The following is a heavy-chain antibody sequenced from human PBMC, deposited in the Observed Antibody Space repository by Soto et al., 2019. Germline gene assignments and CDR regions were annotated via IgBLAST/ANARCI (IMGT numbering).Heavy chain of an antibody. CDR1: GYSFTSYW. CDR3: ARHEQFYYYYYGMDV. Sequence: GESLKIPCKASGYSFTSYWIAWVRQMPGKGLEWMGIINPGDSDIRYSPSFQGQVTISADNSISTAYLQWSSLKASDTAMYYCARHEQFYYYYYGMDVWGQGTAVTVSS. CDR2: INPGDSDI. V-gene: IGHV5-51*01. J-gene: IGHJ6*02. D-gene: IGHD4-4*01.